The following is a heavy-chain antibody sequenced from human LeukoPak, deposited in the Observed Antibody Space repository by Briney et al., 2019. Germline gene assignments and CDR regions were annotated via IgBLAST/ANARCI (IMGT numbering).Heavy chain of an antibody. Sequence: GGSLRLSCAPSGLPFRDYLMRWIRHAPGEGREGVAYTNTAGNTIYYADSMKGRFTISRDNAKNTLYLQMSTLRAEDTAVYYCARATYDSSAVDAFDIWGQGTMVTVSP. CDR2: TNTAGNTI. D-gene: IGHD3-22*01. V-gene: IGHV3-11*01. J-gene: IGHJ3*02. CDR1: GLPFRDYL. CDR3: ARATYDSSAVDAFDI.